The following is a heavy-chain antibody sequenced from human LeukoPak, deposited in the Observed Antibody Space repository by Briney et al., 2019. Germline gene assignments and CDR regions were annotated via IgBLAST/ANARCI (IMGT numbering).Heavy chain of an antibody. V-gene: IGHV4-59*08. Sequence: SETLSLTCTVSGGSISSYYWSWIRQPPGKGLEWIGYIYYSGSTNYNPSLKSRVTISVDTSKNQFSLKLSSVTAADTAVYYCARHSQGRGLTNSTFDYWGQGTLVTVSS. CDR1: GGSISSYY. D-gene: IGHD3-10*01. CDR3: ARHSQGRGLTNSTFDY. CDR2: IYYSGST. J-gene: IGHJ4*02.